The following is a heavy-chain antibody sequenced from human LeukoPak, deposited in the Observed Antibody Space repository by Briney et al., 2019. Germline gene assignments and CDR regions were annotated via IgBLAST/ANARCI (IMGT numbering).Heavy chain of an antibody. CDR1: GGSISSSSYY. J-gene: IGHJ4*02. Sequence: PSETLSLTCTVSGGSISSSSYYWGWIRQPPGKGLEWIGSIYYSGSTYYNPSLKSRVTISVDTSKNQFSLKLSSVTAADTAVYYCAVASYNVDYFDYWGQGTLVTVSS. CDR3: AVASYNVDYFDY. V-gene: IGHV4-39*01. CDR2: IYYSGST. D-gene: IGHD3-10*02.